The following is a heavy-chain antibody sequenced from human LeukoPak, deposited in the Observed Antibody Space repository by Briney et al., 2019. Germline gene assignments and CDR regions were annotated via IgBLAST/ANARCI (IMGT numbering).Heavy chain of an antibody. D-gene: IGHD6-13*01. CDR3: ARPLIAAAGNWSDP. Sequence: ASVKVSCKASGYTFTGYYMHWVRQAPGQGLEWMGRINPNSGGTNYAQKFQGRVTMTRDTSISTAYMELSRLRSDDTAVYYCARPLIAAAGNWSDPWGQGTLVTVSS. CDR1: GYTFTGYY. CDR2: INPNSGGT. J-gene: IGHJ5*02. V-gene: IGHV1-2*06.